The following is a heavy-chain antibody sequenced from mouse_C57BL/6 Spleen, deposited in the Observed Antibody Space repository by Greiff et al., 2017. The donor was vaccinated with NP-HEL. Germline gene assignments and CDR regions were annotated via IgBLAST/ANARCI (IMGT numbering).Heavy chain of an antibody. Sequence: QVHVKQSVAELVRPGASVTLSCKASGYTFTDYEMHWVKQTPVHGLEWIGAIDPETGGTAYNQKFHGKAILTADKSSSTAYMELRSLTSEDAAVYYCTRFGRLRRGDYWGQGTTLTVSS. CDR3: TRFGRLRRGDY. CDR1: GYTFTDYE. D-gene: IGHD2-4*01. CDR2: IDPETGGT. J-gene: IGHJ2*01. V-gene: IGHV1-15*01.